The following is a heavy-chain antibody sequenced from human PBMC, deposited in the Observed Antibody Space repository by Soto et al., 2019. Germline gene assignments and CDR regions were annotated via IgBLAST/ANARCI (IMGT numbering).Heavy chain of an antibody. CDR2: MNPNSGNT. CDR3: ARGLRGYCSSTSCYLYYYYYYMDV. Sequence: ASVKVSCKASGYTFTSYDINWVRQATGQGLECMGWMNPNSGNTGYAQKFQGRVTMTRNTSISTAYMELSSLRSEDTAVYYCARGLRGYCSSTSCYLYYYYYYMDVWGKGTTVTVSS. CDR1: GYTFTSYD. V-gene: IGHV1-8*01. D-gene: IGHD2-2*01. J-gene: IGHJ6*03.